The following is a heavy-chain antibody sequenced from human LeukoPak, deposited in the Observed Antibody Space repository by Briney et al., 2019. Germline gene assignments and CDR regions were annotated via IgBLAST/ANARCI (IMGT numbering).Heavy chain of an antibody. CDR1: GGTFSSYA. CDR3: ARDDSYGVYYYYYGMDV. CDR2: IIPILGIA. J-gene: IGHJ6*02. V-gene: IGHV1-69*04. D-gene: IGHD5-18*01. Sequence: ASVKVSCKASGGTFSSYAISWVRQAPGQGLEWMGRIIPILGIANYAQKFQGRVTITADKSTSTAYMELSSLRSEDTAVYYCARDDSYGVYYYYYGMDVWGQGTTVAVSS.